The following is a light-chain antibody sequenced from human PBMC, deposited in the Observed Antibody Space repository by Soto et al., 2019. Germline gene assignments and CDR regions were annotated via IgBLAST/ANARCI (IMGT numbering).Light chain of an antibody. CDR3: ASYRSGPLYV. J-gene: IGLJ1*01. V-gene: IGLV2-14*03. CDR2: DFT. Sequence: QPVLTQPASVSGSPGQSITISCTGISADVSTSNFVSWCQHHPGKGPRLILYDFTHRPSGISDRFSGSKSGDTASLTISGLRAEDEADYYCASYRSGPLYVFGTGTKLTVL. CDR1: SADVSTSNF.